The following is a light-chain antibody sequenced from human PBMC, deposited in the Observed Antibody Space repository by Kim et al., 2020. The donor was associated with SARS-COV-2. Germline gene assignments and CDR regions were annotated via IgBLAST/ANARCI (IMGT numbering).Light chain of an antibody. J-gene: IGKJ1*01. V-gene: IGKV3-15*01. CDR1: QSVSSN. Sequence: EIVMTQSPATLSVSPGERVTLSCRASQSVSSNLAWYQQKPGQAPRLLIYGASTRATGIPARFSGSGSGTEFTLTISSLQSEDFAVYYCQQYNNRWTFGQGTKVDIK. CDR3: QQYNNRWT. CDR2: GAS.